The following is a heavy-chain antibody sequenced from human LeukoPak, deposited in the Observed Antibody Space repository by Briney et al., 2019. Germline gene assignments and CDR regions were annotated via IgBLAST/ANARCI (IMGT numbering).Heavy chain of an antibody. Sequence: PSETLSLTCAVYGESFSAYFWNWIRQAPGKALQYMGEINHRGSSHYNPSLKTRVTLSVDTSKKQFSLKLTSGTAADTAVYFCARGSAFDGYCSAGACDAGYYDIWGQGTPVTVSS. CDR3: ARGSAFDGYCSAGACDAGYYDI. CDR1: GESFSAYF. J-gene: IGHJ4*02. CDR2: INHRGSS. D-gene: IGHD2-15*01. V-gene: IGHV4-34*01.